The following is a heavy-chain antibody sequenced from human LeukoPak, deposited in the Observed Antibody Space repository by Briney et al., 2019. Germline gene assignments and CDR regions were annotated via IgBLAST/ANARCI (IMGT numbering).Heavy chain of an antibody. CDR1: GYTFTGYY. Sequence: GASVKVSCTASGYTFTGYYIHWVRQAPGQGLEWMGRINPNSGGTNYAQKFQGRVTMTRDTSISTAYMELSRLRSDDTAVYYCARDFLGAHAFDIWGQGTMVTVSS. CDR2: INPNSGGT. D-gene: IGHD3-16*01. CDR3: ARDFLGAHAFDI. J-gene: IGHJ3*02. V-gene: IGHV1-2*06.